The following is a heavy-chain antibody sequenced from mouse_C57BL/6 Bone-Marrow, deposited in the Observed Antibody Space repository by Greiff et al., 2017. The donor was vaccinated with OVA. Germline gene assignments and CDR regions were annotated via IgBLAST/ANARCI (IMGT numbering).Heavy chain of an antibody. CDR1: GYTFTSYW. Sequence: QVQLQQPGAELVKPGASVKLSCKASGYTFTSYWMHWVKQRPGQGLEWIGMIHPNSGSTNYNKKFKSKATLTVDKSSSTAYMQLSSLTSEDSAVYYCARFYYGNNYWYFDVWGTGTTVTVSS. D-gene: IGHD2-1*01. CDR2: IHPNSGST. V-gene: IGHV1-64*01. CDR3: ARFYYGNNYWYFDV. J-gene: IGHJ1*03.